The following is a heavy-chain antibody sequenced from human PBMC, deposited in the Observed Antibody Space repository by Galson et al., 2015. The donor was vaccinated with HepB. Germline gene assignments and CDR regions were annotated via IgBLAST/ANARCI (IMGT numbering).Heavy chain of an antibody. J-gene: IGHJ6*02. CDR3: ASESPDL. Sequence: SLRLSCAGSGFTFSGYTMNWVRQAPGKGPQWVASISRGSGHDIFYRESVKGRFTISRDNAKNSLYLQMNSLRVEDTGAYYCASESPDLWGQGTTVTVSS. V-gene: IGHV3-21*01. CDR1: GFTFSGYT. CDR2: ISRGSGHDI.